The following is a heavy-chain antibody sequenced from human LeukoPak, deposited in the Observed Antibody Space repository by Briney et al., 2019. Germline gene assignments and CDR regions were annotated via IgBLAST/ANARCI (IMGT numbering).Heavy chain of an antibody. J-gene: IGHJ4*02. Sequence: SETLSLTCTVSGPSISNFYWSWIRQPPGRGLEWVGSINYSGITNYNPSLKSRVTMSIYTSKNQVSLKLNSVTAADTAVYYCARDPIHRDDYNAEWGQGVLVSVSS. D-gene: IGHD5-24*01. V-gene: IGHV4-59*01. CDR3: ARDPIHRDDYNAE. CDR2: INYSGIT. CDR1: GPSISNFY.